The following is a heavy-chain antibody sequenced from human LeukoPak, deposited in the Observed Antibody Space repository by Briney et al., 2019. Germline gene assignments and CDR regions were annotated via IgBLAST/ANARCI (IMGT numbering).Heavy chain of an antibody. J-gene: IGHJ4*02. V-gene: IGHV1-18*04. CDR1: VYTFTSYG. CDR2: ISAYNGKT. Sequence: ASVTVSCKASVYTFTSYGISWVRQAPGQGLAWVGWISAYNGKTNYAQKLQGRVTMTTDTSTSTAYMELRSLRSDDTAVYYCARDVCSGGSCYSDYFDYWGQGTLVTVSS. CDR3: ARDVCSGGSCYSDYFDY. D-gene: IGHD2-15*01.